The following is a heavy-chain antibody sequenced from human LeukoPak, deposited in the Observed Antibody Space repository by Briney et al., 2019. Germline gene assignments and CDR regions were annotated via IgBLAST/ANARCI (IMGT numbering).Heavy chain of an antibody. Sequence: PGGSLRLSCAASGFTFSSYAMHWVRQAPGKGLEYVSAISSNGGRTYYANSVKGRFTISRDNSKNTLYLQMGSLRTEDMAVYYCARGTTDIVAEISDAFDIWGQGTVVTVSS. V-gene: IGHV3-64*01. CDR2: ISSNGGRT. J-gene: IGHJ3*02. CDR1: GFTFSSYA. D-gene: IGHD5-12*01. CDR3: ARGTTDIVAEISDAFDI.